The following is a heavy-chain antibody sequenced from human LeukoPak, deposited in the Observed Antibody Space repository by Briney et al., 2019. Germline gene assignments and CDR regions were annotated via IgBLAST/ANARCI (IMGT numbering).Heavy chain of an antibody. CDR1: GGSISSGSYY. Sequence: SETLSLTCTVSGGSISSGSYYWSWIRQPAGKGLEWIGRIYTSGSTNYNPSLKSRVTMSVDTSKNQFSLKLSSVTAADTAVYYCACKTNSSGYYVFDYWGQGTLVTVSS. CDR3: ACKTNSSGYYVFDY. CDR2: IYTSGST. V-gene: IGHV4-61*02. D-gene: IGHD3-22*01. J-gene: IGHJ4*02.